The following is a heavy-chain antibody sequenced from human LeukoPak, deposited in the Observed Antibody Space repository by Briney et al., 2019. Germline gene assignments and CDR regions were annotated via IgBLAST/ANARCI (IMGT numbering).Heavy chain of an antibody. CDR2: FYYSGNT. V-gene: IGHV4-59*08. J-gene: IGHJ4*02. CDR1: GVSISSYY. D-gene: IGHD1-26*01. CDR3: ATVRPENSGSYYWDY. Sequence: PSETLSLTCTVSGVSISSYYWSWIRQPPGKGLEWIGCFYYSGNTNSNPSLKSRVTISVDTSKNQFSLKLMSVTAADTAVYYCATVRPENSGSYYWDYWGQGTLVTVSS.